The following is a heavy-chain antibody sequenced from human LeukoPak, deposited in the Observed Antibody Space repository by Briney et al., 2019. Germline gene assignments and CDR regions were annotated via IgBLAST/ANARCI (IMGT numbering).Heavy chain of an antibody. D-gene: IGHD3-10*01. Sequence: GRSLRLSCAASGFTFSSYGMHWVHQAPGKGLEWVAVISHDGSNKYYADSVKGRFTISRDNSKNTLYLQMNSLRTEDTAVYYCAKEDYFGSGSYLGYWGQGTLVTVFS. J-gene: IGHJ4*02. CDR3: AKEDYFGSGSYLGY. CDR1: GFTFSSYG. CDR2: ISHDGSNK. V-gene: IGHV3-30*18.